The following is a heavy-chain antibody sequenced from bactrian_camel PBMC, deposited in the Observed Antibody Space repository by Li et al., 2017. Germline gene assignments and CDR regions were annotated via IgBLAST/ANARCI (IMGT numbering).Heavy chain of an antibody. J-gene: IGHJ4*01. Sequence: VQLVESGGGLVQPGGSLTLSCVVSGYTYSAYSMGWFRQTGGKEREGIAAIESDGNPSYAESVKGRFTISRDSASNTVYLQMNGLKAEDTAMYYCAADDAGSADSDYCSRILLLNYRYDYTGQGTQVTVS. CDR1: GYTYSAYS. CDR3: AADDAGSADSDYCSRILLLNYRYDY. CDR2: IESDGNP. D-gene: IGHD4*01. V-gene: IGHV3S53*01.